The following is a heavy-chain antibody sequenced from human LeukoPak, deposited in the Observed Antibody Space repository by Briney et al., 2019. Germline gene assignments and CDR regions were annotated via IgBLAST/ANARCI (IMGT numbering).Heavy chain of an antibody. CDR3: ASLRPISRQYFDY. Sequence: GGSLRLSCAASGFTFSDYYMTWIRQAPGKGLKWVSIIYSGGSTYYADSVRGRFTISRDNSKNTLYLQMNSLRAEDTAVYYCASLRPISRQYFDYWGQGTLVTVSS. CDR1: GFTFSDYY. V-gene: IGHV3-66*01. D-gene: IGHD3-3*02. CDR2: IYSGGST. J-gene: IGHJ4*02.